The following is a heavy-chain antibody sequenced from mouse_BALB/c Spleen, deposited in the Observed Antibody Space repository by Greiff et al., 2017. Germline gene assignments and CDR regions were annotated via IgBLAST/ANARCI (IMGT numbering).Heavy chain of an antibody. CDR3: TREEFYDYDEGSWFAY. CDR1: GYTFTSYW. Sequence: VQLQQSGTVLARPGASVKMSCKASGYTFTSYWMHWVKQRPGQGLEWIGAIYPGNSDTSYNQKFKGKAKLTAVTSTSTAYMELSSLTNEDSAVYYCTREEFYDYDEGSWFAYWGQGTLVTVSA. CDR2: IYPGNSDT. V-gene: IGHV1-5*01. J-gene: IGHJ3*01. D-gene: IGHD2-4*01.